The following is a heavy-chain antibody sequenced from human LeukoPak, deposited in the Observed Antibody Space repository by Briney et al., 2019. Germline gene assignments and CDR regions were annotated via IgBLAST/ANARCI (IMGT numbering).Heavy chain of an antibody. D-gene: IGHD2-2*01. CDR3: ARGPAGSSTSLLYYYYYGMDV. J-gene: IGHJ6*02. Sequence: GGSLRLSCAASGFTVSSNYMSWVRQAPGKGLEWVSVIYSGGSTYYADFVKGKFTISRDNSKNTLYLQMNSLRAEDTAVYYCARGPAGSSTSLLYYYYYGMDVWGQGTTVTVSS. CDR1: GFTVSSNY. V-gene: IGHV3-66*01. CDR2: IYSGGST.